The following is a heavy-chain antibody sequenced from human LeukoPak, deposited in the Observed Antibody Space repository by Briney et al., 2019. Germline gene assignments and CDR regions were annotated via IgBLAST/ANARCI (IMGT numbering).Heavy chain of an antibody. J-gene: IGHJ4*02. Sequence: ASVKVSCKVSGYTLTELSMHWVRQAPGKGLEWMGRVDPEDGETIYAEKFQGRVTITADTSTDTAYMELSSLRSEDTAVYYCATKTWSCYPDYWGQGTLVTVSS. CDR1: GYTLTELS. V-gene: IGHV1-24*01. CDR3: ATKTWSCYPDY. D-gene: IGHD3-3*01. CDR2: VDPEDGET.